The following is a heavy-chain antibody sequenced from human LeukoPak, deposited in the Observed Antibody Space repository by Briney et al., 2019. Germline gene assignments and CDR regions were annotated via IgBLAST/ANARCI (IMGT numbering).Heavy chain of an antibody. V-gene: IGHV3-48*02. CDR3: ADRGDLQGY. Sequence: GGSLRLSCAASVFTFSSYSMNGVRQAPGKGGEGRSHICSNRGTIYYADSVKGRFNISRENARNSLYLQMNSLREEDTAVYYCADRGDLQGYWGQGTLVTVSS. D-gene: IGHD2-21*02. J-gene: IGHJ4*02. CDR1: VFTFSSYS. CDR2: ICSNRGTI.